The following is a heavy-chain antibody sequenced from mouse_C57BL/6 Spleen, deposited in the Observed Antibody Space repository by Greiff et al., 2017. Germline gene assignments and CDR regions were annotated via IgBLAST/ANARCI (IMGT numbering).Heavy chain of an antibody. J-gene: IGHJ1*03. V-gene: IGHV1-55*01. CDR3: ARGGIYYDYDGYFDV. CDR1: GYTFTSYW. Sequence: QVQLQQPGAELVKPGASVKMSCKASGYTFTSYWITWVKQRPGQGLEWIGDIYPGSGSTNYNEKFKSKATLTVDTSSSTAYMQLSSLTSEDSAVYYCARGGIYYDYDGYFDVWGTGTTVTVSS. CDR2: IYPGSGST. D-gene: IGHD2-4*01.